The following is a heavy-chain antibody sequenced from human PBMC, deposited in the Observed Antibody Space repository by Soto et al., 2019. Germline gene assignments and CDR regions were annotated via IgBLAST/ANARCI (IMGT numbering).Heavy chain of an antibody. Sequence: PGGSLRLSCAASELIFSSSGMHWVRQAPGKGLEWVAMIWYDGSNEYYADSVKGRFTISRDNSKNTLSLQMNSLRVEDTAVYYCARDKGTTCLDTWGQGILVTVSS. CDR2: IWYDGSNE. V-gene: IGHV3-33*01. CDR1: ELIFSSSG. CDR3: ARDKGTTCLDT. D-gene: IGHD1-7*01. J-gene: IGHJ5*02.